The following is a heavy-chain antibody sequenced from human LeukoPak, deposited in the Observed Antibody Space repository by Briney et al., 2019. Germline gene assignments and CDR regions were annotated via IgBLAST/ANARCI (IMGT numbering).Heavy chain of an antibody. V-gene: IGHV4-39*01. Sequence: SETLSLTCTVSGGSISSSSYYWGWIRQPPGKGLEWIGSIYYRGSTYYNPSLKSRVTISVDTSKNQFSLKLSSVTAADTAVYYCASWGWGDIVVVPAATDAFDIWGQGTMVTVSS. CDR1: GGSISSSSYY. D-gene: IGHD2-2*01. J-gene: IGHJ3*02. CDR3: ASWGWGDIVVVPAATDAFDI. CDR2: IYYRGST.